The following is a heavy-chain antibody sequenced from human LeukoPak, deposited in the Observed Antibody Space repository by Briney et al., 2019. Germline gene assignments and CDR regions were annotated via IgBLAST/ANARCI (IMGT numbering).Heavy chain of an antibody. CDR1: GFTFSSYG. D-gene: IGHD5-18*01. CDR2: IWYDGSNK. CDR3: AKDFDVDTAIISYFDC. V-gene: IGHV3-33*06. J-gene: IGHJ4*02. Sequence: GGSLRLSCAASGFTFSSYGMNWVRQAPGKGLEWVAVIWYDGSNKYYADSVKGRFTISRDNSKNTLYLQMNSLRAEDTAVYFCAKDFDVDTAIISYFDCWGQGTLVTVSS.